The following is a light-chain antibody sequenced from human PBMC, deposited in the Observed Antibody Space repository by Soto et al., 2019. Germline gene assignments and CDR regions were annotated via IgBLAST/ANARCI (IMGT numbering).Light chain of an antibody. J-gene: IGKJ1*01. V-gene: IGKV1-39*01. Sequence: DIQMTQSPSSLSASVGDRVTITCRASQSINAYLNWYQKKLGKAPKLLIHAASSLQSGVPSRFSGSGSGTDYTLTTSSLQPDDFATYYCHQCYSIPWTFGHGTPVAIK. CDR2: AAS. CDR1: QSINAY. CDR3: HQCYSIPWT.